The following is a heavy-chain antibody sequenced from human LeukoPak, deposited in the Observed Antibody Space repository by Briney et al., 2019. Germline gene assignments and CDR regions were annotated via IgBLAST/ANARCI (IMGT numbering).Heavy chain of an antibody. CDR2: ISYDGSNK. D-gene: IGHD4-17*01. V-gene: IGHV3-30-3*01. CDR3: ARDRIDYGDLPADY. CDR1: GFTFSSYA. Sequence: GGSLRLSCAASGFTFSSYAMHWVRQAPGKGLEWVAVISYDGSNKYYADSVKGRFTISRDNSKNTLYLQMNSLRAEDTAVYYCARDRIDYGDLPADYWGQGTLVTVSS. J-gene: IGHJ4*02.